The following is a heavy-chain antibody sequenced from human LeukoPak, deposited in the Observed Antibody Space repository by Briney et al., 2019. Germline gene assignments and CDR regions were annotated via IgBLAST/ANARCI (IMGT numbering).Heavy chain of an antibody. J-gene: IGHJ4*02. Sequence: GGSLRLSCAASGFTFSSYAMSWVRQAPGKGLEWVSAISGSGGSTYYADSVKGRFTISRDNSKNTLYLQMNSLRARDTAVYYCAKDMVTWIQLWTSFDYWGQGTLVTVSS. CDR1: GFTFSSYA. CDR3: AKDMVTWIQLWTSFDY. D-gene: IGHD5-18*01. V-gene: IGHV3-23*01. CDR2: ISGSGGST.